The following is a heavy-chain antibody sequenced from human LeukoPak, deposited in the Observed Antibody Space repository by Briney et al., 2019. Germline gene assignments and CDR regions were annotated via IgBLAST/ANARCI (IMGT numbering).Heavy chain of an antibody. J-gene: IGHJ3*02. D-gene: IGHD3-22*01. CDR2: IYYSGST. CDR1: GGSISSYY. Sequence: SETLSLTCTVSGGSISSYYWSWIRQPPGKGLEWIGYIYYSGSTNYNPSLKSRVTISVDTSKNQLSLKLSSVSAADTAVYYCARLRQGYYDSSGYYFGDAFDIWGQGTMVTVSS. CDR3: ARLRQGYYDSSGYYFGDAFDI. V-gene: IGHV4-59*08.